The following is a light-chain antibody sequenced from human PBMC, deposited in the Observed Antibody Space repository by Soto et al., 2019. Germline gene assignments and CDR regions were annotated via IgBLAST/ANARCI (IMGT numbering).Light chain of an antibody. Sequence: QSALTQPASVSGSPGQSITISCTGTSSDVGSYNAVSWYQQHPGKAPTLIIYEVTNRPSGVSHRFSGYKSGNTASLTISGLQAEDESDYYCSSYTTSDTWVFGGGTKLTVL. CDR1: SSDVGSYNA. CDR2: EVT. V-gene: IGLV2-14*01. CDR3: SSYTTSDTWV. J-gene: IGLJ3*02.